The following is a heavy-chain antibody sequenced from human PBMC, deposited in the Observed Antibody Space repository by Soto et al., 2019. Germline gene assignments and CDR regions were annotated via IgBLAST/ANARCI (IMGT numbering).Heavy chain of an antibody. CDR3: ATGGPDGFCSGGRCYFEQ. J-gene: IGHJ4*02. Sequence: EVQLVESGGGLVQPGGSLRLSCAASGFTFDDYAMHWVRRVPGKGLEWVSSITWNSNVLGYADSVKGRFTISRDNAKNSLYLHMNSLRPEDTALYYCATGGPDGFCSGGRCYFEQWCQGNLVTVSS. D-gene: IGHD2-15*01. CDR2: ITWNSNVL. CDR1: GFTFDDYA. V-gene: IGHV3-9*01.